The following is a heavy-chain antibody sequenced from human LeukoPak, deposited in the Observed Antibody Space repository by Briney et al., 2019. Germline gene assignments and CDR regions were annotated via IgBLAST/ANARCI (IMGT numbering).Heavy chain of an antibody. J-gene: IGHJ4*02. V-gene: IGHV4-59*08. CDR1: GGSISSYY. CDR3: ARQTNDYYDSSGPYDY. CDR2: IYYSGST. Sequence: SETLSLTCTVSGGSISSYYWSWIRQPPGKGLEWIGYIYYSGSTNYNPSLKSRVTISVDTSKNQFSLKLSSVTAADTAVYYCARQTNDYYDSSGPYDYWGQGTLVTVSS. D-gene: IGHD3-22*01.